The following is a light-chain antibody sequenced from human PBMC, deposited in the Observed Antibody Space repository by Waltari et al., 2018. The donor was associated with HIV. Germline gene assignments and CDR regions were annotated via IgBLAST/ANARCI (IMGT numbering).Light chain of an antibody. CDR1: SGGIASNS. CDR2: EDN. J-gene: IGLJ1*01. V-gene: IGLV6-57*03. Sequence: NFILTQPHSVSESPGKTVTISCARSSGGIASNSVQLYQQRPGRAPTPVIYEDNQRPSGVPDRFSGSIDSSSNSASLTIYDLKTEDEADYYCQSYDSTNPCIFGTGTRVTVL. CDR3: QSYDSTNPCI.